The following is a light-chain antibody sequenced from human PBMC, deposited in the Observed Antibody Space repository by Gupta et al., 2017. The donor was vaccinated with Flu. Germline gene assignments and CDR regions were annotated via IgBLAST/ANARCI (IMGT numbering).Light chain of an antibody. V-gene: IGKV3-15*01. CDR3: QQYKNWPRT. J-gene: IGKJ1*01. Sequence: PATRSVSPGERATLSCRASQSVSSNLAWYQQKGGQAPRLLIYGASTRGTGIPARFSGSGSGTEFTLTISSLQSEDFAVYYCQQYKNWPRTFGQGTRVEMK. CDR2: GAS. CDR1: QSVSSN.